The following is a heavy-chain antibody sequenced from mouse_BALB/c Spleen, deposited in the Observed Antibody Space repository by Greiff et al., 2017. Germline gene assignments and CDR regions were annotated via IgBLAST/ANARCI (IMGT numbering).Heavy chain of an antibody. CDR3: ARSGARATTWFAY. D-gene: IGHD3-1*01. CDR2: IDTSDSYT. V-gene: IGHV1-69*01. J-gene: IGHJ3*01. CDR1: GYTFTDYW. Sequence: QVQLQQPGAELVMPGASVKMSCKASGYTFTDYWMHWVKQRHGQGLEWIGAIDTSDSYTSYNQKFKGKATLTVDESSSTAYMQLSSLTSEDSAVYYCARSGARATTWFAYWGQGTLVTVSA.